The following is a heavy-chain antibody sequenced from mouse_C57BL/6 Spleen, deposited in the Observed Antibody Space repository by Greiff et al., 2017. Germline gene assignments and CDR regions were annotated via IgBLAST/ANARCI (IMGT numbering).Heavy chain of an antibody. CDR2: INPGNGGT. J-gene: IGHJ3*01. V-gene: IGHV1-82*01. CDR1: GYAFSSSW. CDR3: ARRDYYNYSYGLAY. Sequence: VQLQQSGPDLVKPGASVKLSCTASGYAFSSSWMNWVKQRPGQGLEWIGRINPGNGGTNYNGKFKGKATLTVDKSSSTAYMQLSSLTSEDSAVYYCARRDYYNYSYGLAYWGQGTLVTVSA. D-gene: IGHD1-1*01.